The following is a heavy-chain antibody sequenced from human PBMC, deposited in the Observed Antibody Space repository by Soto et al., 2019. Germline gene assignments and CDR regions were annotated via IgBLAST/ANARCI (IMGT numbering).Heavy chain of an antibody. V-gene: IGHV6-1*01. J-gene: IGHJ1*01. CDR2: TYYRSQWYY. D-gene: IGHD2-2*01. CDR3: AILDCSTSCYFQH. Sequence: PSQTLALTGGISGYSVFSNTAAWSFMRRSPSRGLEWLGRTYYRSQWYYDYAVSFRSRITINPDTSKNQYSLQLNSVTPEDTAVYYCAILDCSTSCYFQHWGQGTLVTVSS. CDR1: GYSVFSNTAA.